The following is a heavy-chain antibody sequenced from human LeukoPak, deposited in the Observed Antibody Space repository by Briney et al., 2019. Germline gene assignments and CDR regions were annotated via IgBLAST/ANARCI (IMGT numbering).Heavy chain of an antibody. CDR1: GGSFSGYY. CDR2: INHSGST. D-gene: IGHD3-22*01. CDR3: ARGRYYYDSRRYYFDY. Sequence: SATLSLSCAAYGGSFSGYYWSWIRQPPGKGLEWIGEINHSGSTNYNPSLKSRVTISVDTSKNQFSLKLSSVTAADTAVYYCARGRYYYDSRRYYFDYWGQGTLVTVSS. V-gene: IGHV4-34*01. J-gene: IGHJ4*02.